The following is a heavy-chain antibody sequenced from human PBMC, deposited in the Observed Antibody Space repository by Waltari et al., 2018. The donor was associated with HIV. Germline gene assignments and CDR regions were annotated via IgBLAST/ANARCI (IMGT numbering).Heavy chain of an antibody. CDR3: AREFPVAGN. J-gene: IGHJ4*02. CDR2: IKQDGSEI. CDR1: GFTFSSYW. Sequence: EVQLVESGGGLVQPGGSLRLYCAASGFTFSSYWLSWVRQAQGKGLEWVANIKQDGSEIYYVDSVKGRFTISRDNAKNSLYLQMNSLRAEDTAVYYCAREFPVAGNWGQGTLVTVSS. V-gene: IGHV3-7*01. D-gene: IGHD6-19*01.